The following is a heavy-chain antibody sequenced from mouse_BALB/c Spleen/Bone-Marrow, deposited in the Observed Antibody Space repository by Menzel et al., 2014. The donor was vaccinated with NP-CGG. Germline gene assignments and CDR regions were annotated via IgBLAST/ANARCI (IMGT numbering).Heavy chain of an antibody. CDR1: GFAFGSYD. CDR3: ARHRYGFDY. V-gene: IGHV5-12-1*01. Sequence: EVMLVESGGDLVRPGGSLKLSCSASGFAFGSYDMSWVRQTPEKRLEWVAYISSGGGSTYYPDTVKGRFTISRDNAKNTLYLQMSSLKSEDTAMYYCARHRYGFDYWGQGTTLTVSS. CDR2: ISSGGGST. J-gene: IGHJ2*01. D-gene: IGHD1-1*01.